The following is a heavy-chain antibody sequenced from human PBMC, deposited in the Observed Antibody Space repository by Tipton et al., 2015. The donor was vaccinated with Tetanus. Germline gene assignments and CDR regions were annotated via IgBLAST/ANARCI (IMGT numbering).Heavy chain of an antibody. D-gene: IGHD6-13*01. Sequence: TLSLTCTVSGASISSSRRFDCGWIRQPPGKGLEWIGTISYSGSTSYSPSLKSRVTMSVDTSRNQFSLKLNSVTAADTAVYYCARGWGSSWYYFDYWGQGILVTVSS. J-gene: IGHJ4*02. CDR1: GASISSSRRFD. CDR3: ARGWGSSWYYFDY. CDR2: ISYSGST. V-gene: IGHV4-39*07.